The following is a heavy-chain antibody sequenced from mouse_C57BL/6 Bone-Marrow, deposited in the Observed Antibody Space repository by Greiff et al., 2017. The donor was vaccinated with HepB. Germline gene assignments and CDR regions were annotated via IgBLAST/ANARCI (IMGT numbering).Heavy chain of an antibody. V-gene: IGHV1-7*01. D-gene: IGHD3-2*02. Sequence: QVQLQQSGAELAKPGASVKLSCKASGYTFTSYWMHWVKQRPGQGLEWIGYINPSSGYTKYNQKFKDKATLTADKSSSTAYMQLSSLTYEDSAVYYCARSLRLRLREFAYWGQGTLVTVSA. CDR2: INPSSGYT. CDR1: GYTFTSYW. J-gene: IGHJ3*01. CDR3: ARSLRLRLREFAY.